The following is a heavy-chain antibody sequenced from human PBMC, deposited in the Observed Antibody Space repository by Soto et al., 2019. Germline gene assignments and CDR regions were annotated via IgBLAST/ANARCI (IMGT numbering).Heavy chain of an antibody. CDR3: ARAEKYSSSSPADY. J-gene: IGHJ4*02. CDR1: GGSISSVGYY. V-gene: IGHV4-31*03. CDR2: IYYSGST. Sequence: LSLTFTVSGGSISSVGYYWSWTRQHPVKGLEWIGYIYYSGSTYYNPSLKSRVTISVDTSKNQFSLKLSSVTAADKAVYYCARAEKYSSSSPADYWGQGTGVTVSS. D-gene: IGHD6-6*01.